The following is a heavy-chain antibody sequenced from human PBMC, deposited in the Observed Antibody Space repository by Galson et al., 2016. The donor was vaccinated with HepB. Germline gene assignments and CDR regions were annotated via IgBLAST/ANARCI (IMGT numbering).Heavy chain of an antibody. J-gene: IGHJ4*02. D-gene: IGHD1-20*01. Sequence: SLRLSCAVSGLTFSDAWMTWVRQAPGKGLEWVGHVRSKTNGGKTEYAAPVKDRFTISRDDSEDTVYLQMNSLNTEDTAVYFCTNFYSGYWGQGTLVTVSS. CDR2: VRSKTNGGKT. CDR3: TNFYSGY. CDR1: GLTFSDAW. V-gene: IGHV3-15*01.